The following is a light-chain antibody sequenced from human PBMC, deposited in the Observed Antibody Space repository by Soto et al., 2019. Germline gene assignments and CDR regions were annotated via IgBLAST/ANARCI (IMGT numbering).Light chain of an antibody. CDR1: QSVLYSSNNKNY. V-gene: IGKV4-1*01. CDR2: WAS. J-gene: IGKJ4*01. CDR3: QQYSSPPPS. Sequence: MTQTSDSLAVSLEERATIGCKSSQSVLYSSNNKNYLAWYQQKPGQPPNPLIYWASTRESGVPDRFSGSGSGTDFPLTISSLQAEDVAVYYCQQYSSPPPSFAGGTNADIK.